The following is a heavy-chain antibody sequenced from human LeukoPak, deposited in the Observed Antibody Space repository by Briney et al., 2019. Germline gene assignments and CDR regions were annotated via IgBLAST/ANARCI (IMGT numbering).Heavy chain of an antibody. J-gene: IGHJ4*02. CDR2: VFYTGST. Sequence: PSETLSLTCIVSGVSITNYYWTWIRQPPGEGLEWIGYVFYTGSTNYNPSLESRVTISVDTSKNQVSLKLTSMTAADTAVYYCATYSTASVGFHYWGRGTLVSVAS. CDR1: GVSITNYY. D-gene: IGHD6-13*01. CDR3: ATYSTASVGFHY. V-gene: IGHV4-59*01.